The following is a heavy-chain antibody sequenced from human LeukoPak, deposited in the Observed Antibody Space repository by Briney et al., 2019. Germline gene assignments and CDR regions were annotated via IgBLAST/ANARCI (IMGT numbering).Heavy chain of an antibody. V-gene: IGHV3-23*01. CDR3: ARAVAKKEWFDP. CDR2: ISGSGGST. Sequence: GSLRLSCAASGFTFSSYAMSWVRQAPGKGLEWVSAISGSGGSTYYADSVKGRFTISRDNSKNTLYLQMNSLRAGDTAVYYCARAVAKKEWFDPWGQGTLVTVSS. CDR1: GFTFSSYA. D-gene: IGHD5-12*01. J-gene: IGHJ5*02.